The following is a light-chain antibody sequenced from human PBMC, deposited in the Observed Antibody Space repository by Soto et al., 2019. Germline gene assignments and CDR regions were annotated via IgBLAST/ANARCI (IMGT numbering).Light chain of an antibody. Sequence: EIALTQSPATLSLSPGERPTLSCRASQSVSSYLAWYQQKPGQAPRLLIYDASNRATGIPARFSGSGSGTEFTLTISSLQSEDFAVYFCQQYNNWPPITFGQGTRLEIK. V-gene: IGKV3-11*01. CDR3: QQYNNWPPIT. CDR1: QSVSSY. CDR2: DAS. J-gene: IGKJ5*01.